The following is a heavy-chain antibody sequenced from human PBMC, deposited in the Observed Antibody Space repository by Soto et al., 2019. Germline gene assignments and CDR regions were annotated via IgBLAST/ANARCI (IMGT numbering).Heavy chain of an antibody. V-gene: IGHV3-15*07. CDR1: GFTFTNAW. Sequence: EVQLVESGGGLVEPGGSLRLSCAASGFTFTNAWLNWVRQAPGKGLEWVGRIKSKNDGGTTDYAAPVKGRFTISRDYSENTVYLQMNSLKTEDTAVYYCAADLPDWGAYAFDYWGQGTLVTVSA. D-gene: IGHD3-16*01. J-gene: IGHJ4*02. CDR2: IKSKNDGGTT. CDR3: AADLPDWGAYAFDY.